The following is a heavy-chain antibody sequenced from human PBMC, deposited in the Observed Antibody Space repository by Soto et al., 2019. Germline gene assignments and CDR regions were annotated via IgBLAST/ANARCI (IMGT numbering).Heavy chain of an antibody. J-gene: IGHJ4*02. V-gene: IGHV3-23*01. CDR1: GFTFSGYA. D-gene: IGHD3-9*01. CDR2: IRDTGGYT. Sequence: GGSLRLSCVASGFTFSGYAMSWVRQAPGKGLQWVSAIRDTGGYTYYADSVKGRFTISRDNSKSTLFLQMDSLTADDSALYYCAKPSHEMLTGYSPFDNWGQGTLVTVSS. CDR3: AKPSHEMLTGYSPFDN.